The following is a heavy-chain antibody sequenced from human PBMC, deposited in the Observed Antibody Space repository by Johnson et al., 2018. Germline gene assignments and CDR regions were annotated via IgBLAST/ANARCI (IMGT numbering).Heavy chain of an antibody. V-gene: IGHV3-9*01. CDR2: ISWNGASK. Sequence: VQLVESGGGVVQPGWSLRLSCAASAFTFDDYAMHWVRQAPGKGLAWVSGISWNGASKGYADSVKGRFTISRDNAKNSLYLQMNSLRAEDTALYYCAKDILEAVSRGAFDIWGQGTMVTVSS. D-gene: IGHD1-14*01. J-gene: IGHJ3*02. CDR1: AFTFDDYA. CDR3: AKDILEAVSRGAFDI.